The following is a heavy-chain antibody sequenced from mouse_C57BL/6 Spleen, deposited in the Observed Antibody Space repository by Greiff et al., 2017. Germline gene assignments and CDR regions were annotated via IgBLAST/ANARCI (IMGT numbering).Heavy chain of an antibody. Sequence: EVKLMESGGGLVKPGGSLKLSCAASGFTFSSYTMSWVRQTPEKRLEWVATLSGGGGNTYHPDSVKGRFTISRDNAKNTLYLQMSSLRSEDTALYYCAREGQEDFDYWGQGTTLTVSS. D-gene: IGHD3-3*01. CDR3: AREGQEDFDY. CDR1: GFTFSSYT. CDR2: LSGGGGNT. J-gene: IGHJ2*01. V-gene: IGHV5-9*01.